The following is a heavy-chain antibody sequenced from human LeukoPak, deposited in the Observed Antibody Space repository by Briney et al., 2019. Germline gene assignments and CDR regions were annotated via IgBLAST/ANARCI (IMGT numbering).Heavy chain of an antibody. CDR2: MIPKYSAS. CDR3: VRPDRIFGVPAAFDA. D-gene: IGHD3-3*02. V-gene: IGHV1-69*13. CDR1: GGSFSDYP. Sequence: ASVKVSCKASGGSFSDYPINWVRQAPGQGLEWLGGMIPKYSASNYAQAFQGRVTITADESTNTVYMEMSGLRPDDTAVYYCVRPDRIFGVPAAFDAWGQGTLVAVSS. J-gene: IGHJ3*01.